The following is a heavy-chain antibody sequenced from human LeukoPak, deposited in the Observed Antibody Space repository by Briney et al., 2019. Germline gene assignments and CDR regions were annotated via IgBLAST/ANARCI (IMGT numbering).Heavy chain of an antibody. Sequence: SETLSLTCTVSGGSISSYYWSWIRQPPGKGLEWIGYIYYSGSTNYNPSLKSRVTISVDTSKIQFSLKLSSVTAADTAVYYCARGEPDSYGGPVEDYWGQGTLVTVSS. D-gene: IGHD5-18*01. CDR3: ARGEPDSYGGPVEDY. CDR2: IYYSGST. J-gene: IGHJ4*02. V-gene: IGHV4-59*01. CDR1: GGSISSYY.